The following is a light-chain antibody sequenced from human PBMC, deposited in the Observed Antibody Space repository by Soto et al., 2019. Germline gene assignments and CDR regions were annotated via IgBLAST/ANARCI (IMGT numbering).Light chain of an antibody. Sequence: QSALTQPASVSGSPGQSITISCTGATTDVDGYDYVSWYQQHPGQAPKLMIFDVNNRPSGVSGRFAGSKSGDTASLTISGLQAEEDGDYYRTSYPGRAPFYVFGSGTKLTVL. CDR3: TSYPGRAPFYV. CDR2: DVN. CDR1: TTDVDGYDY. V-gene: IGLV2-14*03. J-gene: IGLJ1*01.